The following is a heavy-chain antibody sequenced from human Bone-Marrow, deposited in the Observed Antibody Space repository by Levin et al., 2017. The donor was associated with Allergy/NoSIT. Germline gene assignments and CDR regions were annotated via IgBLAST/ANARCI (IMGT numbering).Heavy chain of an antibody. Sequence: LSLTCAVSGFTFSSYSMNWVRQAPGKGLEWISYISTTSGTIYYADSVKGRFTVSRDNGENSLFLQMNSLRAEDTAVYYCARERGVSDFWGQGVMVTVSS. CDR1: GFTFSSYS. CDR3: ARERGVSDF. CDR2: ISTTSGTI. V-gene: IGHV3-48*01. J-gene: IGHJ4*02. D-gene: IGHD3-10*01.